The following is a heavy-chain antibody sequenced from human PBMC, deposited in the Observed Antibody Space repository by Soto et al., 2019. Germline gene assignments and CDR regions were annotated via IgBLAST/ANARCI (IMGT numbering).Heavy chain of an antibody. J-gene: IGHJ3*02. Sequence: QITLKESGPTLVNPTQTLTLTCTFSGFSLSTSGVGVGWIRQPPGKALEWVTLIYWDDDKRYSPSLNSRITITKDTPKSQVVLTMSNMDPVDTGTYYCARHIPSGYNDAFDIWGQGTMVTVSS. D-gene: IGHD3-9*01. V-gene: IGHV2-5*02. CDR3: ARHIPSGYNDAFDI. CDR1: GFSLSTSGVG. CDR2: IYWDDDK.